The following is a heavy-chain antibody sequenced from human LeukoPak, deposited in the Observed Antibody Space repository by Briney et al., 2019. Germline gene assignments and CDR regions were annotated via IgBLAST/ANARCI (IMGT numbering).Heavy chain of an antibody. J-gene: IGHJ6*03. CDR2: IYYSGST. D-gene: IGHD3-3*01. CDR1: GGSISSYY. Sequence: PSETLSLTCTVSGGSISSYYWSWIRQPPGKGLEWIGYIYYSGSTNYNPSLKSRVTISVDTSKNQFSLKLSSVTAADTAVYYCARDVTFWSGYSYYYYYMDVWGKGTTVTVSS. CDR3: ARDVTFWSGYSYYYYYMDV. V-gene: IGHV4-59*01.